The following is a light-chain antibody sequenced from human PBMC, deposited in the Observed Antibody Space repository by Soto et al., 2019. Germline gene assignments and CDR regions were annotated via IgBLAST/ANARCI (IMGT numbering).Light chain of an antibody. CDR1: QSVSSRS. V-gene: IGKV3-20*01. J-gene: IGKJ1*01. CDR3: QQYGSSGT. CDR2: GAS. Sequence: ETVSTQSPCTLSLCPGERATLSCRASQSVSSRSLAWYQQKPGQAPRLLTYGASNRATGIPDRFSGSGSGTDFTLTISRLEPEDFAVYYCQQYGSSGTFGQGTKVDIK.